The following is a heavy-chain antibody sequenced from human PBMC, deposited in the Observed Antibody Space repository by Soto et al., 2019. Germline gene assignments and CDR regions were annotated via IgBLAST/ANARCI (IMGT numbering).Heavy chain of an antibody. J-gene: IGHJ4*02. CDR2: IYYSGST. CDR1: GGSVSSGSYY. CDR3: ARSTYDYVWGSYRLGFDY. V-gene: IGHV4-61*01. D-gene: IGHD3-16*02. Sequence: QVQLQESGPGLVKPSETLSLTCTVSGGSVSSGSYYWSWIRQPPGKGLEWIGYIYYSGSTNYNPSLMSRLTISVDTSKNQFSLKLSSVTAADTAVYYCARSTYDYVWGSYRLGFDYWGQGTLVTVSS.